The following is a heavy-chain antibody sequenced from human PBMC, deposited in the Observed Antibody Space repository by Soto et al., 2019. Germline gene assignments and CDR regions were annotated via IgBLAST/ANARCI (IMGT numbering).Heavy chain of an antibody. V-gene: IGHV4-4*02. J-gene: IGHJ6*02. CDR1: GGSISSSNW. CDR3: AREMRLLYYYYGMDV. Sequence: SETLSLICAVSGGSISSSNWWSWVRQPPGKGLEWIGEIYHSGSTNYNPSLKSRVTISVDKSKNQFSLKLSSVTAADTAVYYCAREMRLLYYYYGMDVWGQGTTVTVSS. D-gene: IGHD6-25*01. CDR2: IYHSGST.